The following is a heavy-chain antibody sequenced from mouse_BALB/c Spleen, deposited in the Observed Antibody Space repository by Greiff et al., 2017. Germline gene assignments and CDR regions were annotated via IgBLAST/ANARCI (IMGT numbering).Heavy chain of an antibody. CDR2: IWSGGST. CDR1: GFSLTSYG. V-gene: IGHV2-2*02. Sequence: QVQLKESGPGLVQPSQSLSITCTVSGFSLTSYGVHWVRQSPGKGLEWLGVIWSGGSTDYNAAFISRLSISKDNSKSQVFFKMNSLQANDTAIYYCARSSLLRLRDYAMDYWGQGTSVTVSS. CDR3: ARSSLLRLRDYAMDY. J-gene: IGHJ4*01. D-gene: IGHD1-2*01.